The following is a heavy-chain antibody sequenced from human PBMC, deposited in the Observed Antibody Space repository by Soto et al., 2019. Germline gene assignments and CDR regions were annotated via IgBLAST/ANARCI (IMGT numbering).Heavy chain of an antibody. CDR2: IYLGDSDT. CDR1: GYSFTSYW. Sequence: GESLKISCKGSGYSFTSYWIGWVRQMPGKGLEWMGIIYLGDSDTRYSPSFQGQVTISADKSISTAYLQWSSLKASDTAMYYCARHPGEGYCSGDSCYGFDYWGQGTLVTVSS. CDR3: ARHPGEGYCSGDSCYGFDY. D-gene: IGHD2-15*01. V-gene: IGHV5-51*01. J-gene: IGHJ4*02.